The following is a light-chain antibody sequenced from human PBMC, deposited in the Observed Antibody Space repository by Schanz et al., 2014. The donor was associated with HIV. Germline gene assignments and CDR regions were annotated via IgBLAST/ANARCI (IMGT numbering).Light chain of an antibody. Sequence: QSVLTQPPSVSAAPGQKVTISCSGGSSNIGNHYVSWYQQLPGTAPKLLIYDNNKRPSGIPDRFSGSKSGTSATLGITGLQTGDEADYYCGTWDSSLSAHVFGTGTKLTVL. CDR2: DNN. J-gene: IGLJ1*01. CDR3: GTWDSSLSAHV. V-gene: IGLV1-51*01. CDR1: SSNIGNHY.